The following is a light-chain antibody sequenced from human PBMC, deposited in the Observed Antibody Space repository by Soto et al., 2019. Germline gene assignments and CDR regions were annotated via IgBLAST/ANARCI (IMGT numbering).Light chain of an antibody. Sequence: LTQPHSVSESPGKTVTISCTRSSGSIASNFVQWYQQRPGSAPTTVIYENNQRPSGVPDRFSGAIDSSSKSASLTISGLKTEDEAEYNCQSYDSSNVIFGGGTKLTVL. CDR2: ENN. CDR1: SGSIASNF. CDR3: QSYDSSNVI. V-gene: IGLV6-57*04. J-gene: IGLJ2*01.